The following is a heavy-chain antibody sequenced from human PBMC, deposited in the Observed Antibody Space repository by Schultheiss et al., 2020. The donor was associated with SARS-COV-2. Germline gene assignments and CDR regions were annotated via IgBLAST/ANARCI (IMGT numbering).Heavy chain of an antibody. D-gene: IGHD6-13*01. CDR2: INHSGST. J-gene: IGHJ5*02. Sequence: SQTLSLTCAVYGGSFSGYYWSWIRQPPGKGLEWIGEINHSGSTNYNPSLKSRVTISVDTSKNQFSLKLSSVTAADTAVYYCARHGLLAAAGTCWFDPWGQGTLVTVSS. V-gene: IGHV4-34*01. CDR1: GGSFSGYY. CDR3: ARHGLLAAAGTCWFDP.